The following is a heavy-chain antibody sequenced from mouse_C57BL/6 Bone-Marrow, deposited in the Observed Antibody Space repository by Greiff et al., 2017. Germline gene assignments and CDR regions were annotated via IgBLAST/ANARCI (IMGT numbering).Heavy chain of an antibody. CDR2: IYPRSGNT. D-gene: IGHD3-2*02. CDR1: GYTFTSYG. J-gene: IGHJ4*01. V-gene: IGHV1-81*01. Sequence: QVQLQQSGAELARPGASVKLSCKASGYTFTSYGISWVKQRTGRGLEWIGEIYPRSGNTYYNEKFKGKATLTADKSSSTAYMELRSLTSEDSAVYFCARKLRLPYYYAMDYWGQGTSVTVSS. CDR3: ARKLRLPYYYAMDY.